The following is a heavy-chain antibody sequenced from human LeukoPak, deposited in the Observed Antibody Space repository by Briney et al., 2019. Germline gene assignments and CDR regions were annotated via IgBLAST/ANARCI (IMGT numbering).Heavy chain of an antibody. J-gene: IGHJ4*02. CDR2: IYSGGST. V-gene: IGHV3-66*02. CDR1: GFTVSSNY. D-gene: IGHD2-15*01. CDR3: ARDGYCSGGSCYFVY. Sequence: PGGSLRLSCAASGFTVSSNYMSWVRQAPGKGLEWVSVIYSGGSTYYADSVKGRFTISRDNSKNTLYLQMNSQRAEDTAVYYCARDGYCSGGSCYFVYWGQGTLVTVSS.